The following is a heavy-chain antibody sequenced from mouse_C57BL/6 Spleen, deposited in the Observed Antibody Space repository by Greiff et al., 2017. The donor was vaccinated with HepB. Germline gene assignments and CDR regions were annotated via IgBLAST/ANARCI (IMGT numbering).Heavy chain of an antibody. V-gene: IGHV1-7*01. J-gene: IGHJ2*01. CDR1: GYTFTSYW. CDR2: INPSSGYT. Sequence: VQLQQSGAELAKPGASVKLSCKASGYTFTSYWMHWVKQRPGQGLEWIGYINPSSGYTKYNQKFKDKATLTADKSSSTAYMQLSILTYEDSAVYYCARVVTTRLYYFDYWGQGTTLTVSS. D-gene: IGHD2-5*01. CDR3: ARVVTTRLYYFDY.